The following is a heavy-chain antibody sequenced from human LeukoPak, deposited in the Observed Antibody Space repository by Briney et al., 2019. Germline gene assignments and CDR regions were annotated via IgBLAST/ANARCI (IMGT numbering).Heavy chain of an antibody. D-gene: IGHD3-16*01. V-gene: IGHV3-23*01. CDR1: GFTFSSYA. J-gene: IGHJ4*02. Sequence: GGSLRLSCAASGFTFSSYAMSWVRQAPGEGLEWVSSISKGSGTTYYTDSVKGRFTISRDNSKNTLYLQMNSLRAEDTAVYYCAKRGVYYFDNWGQGTLVTVSS. CDR3: AKRGVYYFDN. CDR2: ISKGSGTT.